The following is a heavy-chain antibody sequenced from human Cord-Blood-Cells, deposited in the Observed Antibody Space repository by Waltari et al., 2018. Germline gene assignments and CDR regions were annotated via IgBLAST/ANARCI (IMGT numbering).Heavy chain of an antibody. Sequence: EVQLVESGGGLVQPGGSLTLSCAASGFTFSGPAMHWGPQASGKGLEWVGRIRSKANSYATAYAASVKGRFTISRDDSKNTAYLQMNSLKTEDTAVYYCTRDYGSGSYDYWGQGTLVTVSS. J-gene: IGHJ4*02. D-gene: IGHD3-10*01. CDR2: IRSKANSYAT. CDR3: TRDYGSGSYDY. CDR1: GFTFSGPA. V-gene: IGHV3-73*02.